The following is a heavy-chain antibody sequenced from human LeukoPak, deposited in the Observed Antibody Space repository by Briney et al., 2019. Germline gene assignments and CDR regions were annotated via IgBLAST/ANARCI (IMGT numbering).Heavy chain of an antibody. D-gene: IGHD6-19*01. CDR1: GFTFSSYG. CDR2: IWYDGSNK. CDR3: ARDVRYSSGWYDYYYYYGMDV. J-gene: IGHJ6*02. Sequence: GGSLRLSCAASGFTFSSYGMHWVRQAPGKGLEWVAVIWYDGSNKYYADSVKGRFTISRDNSKNTLYLQMNSLRAEDTAVYYCARDVRYSSGWYDYYYYYGMDVWGQGTTVTVSS. V-gene: IGHV3-33*01.